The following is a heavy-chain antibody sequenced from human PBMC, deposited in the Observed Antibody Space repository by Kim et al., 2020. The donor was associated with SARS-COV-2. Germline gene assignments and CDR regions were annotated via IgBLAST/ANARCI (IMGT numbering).Heavy chain of an antibody. V-gene: IGHV3-23*01. D-gene: IGHD6-13*01. CDR3: AKVKRIAAAGTRPYYFDY. Sequence: KGRFTISRDNSKNTLYLQMNSLRAEDTAVYYCAKVKRIAAAGTRPYYFDYWGQGTLVTVSS. J-gene: IGHJ4*02.